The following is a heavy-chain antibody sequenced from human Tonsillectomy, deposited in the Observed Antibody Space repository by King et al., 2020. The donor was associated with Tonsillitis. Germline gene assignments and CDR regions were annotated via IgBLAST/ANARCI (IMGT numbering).Heavy chain of an antibody. CDR1: GFTVSSNY. D-gene: IGHD1-26*01. CDR2: IYSGGNT. Sequence: EVQLVESGGGWVQPGGSLRLSCAASGFTVSSNYMSWVRQAPGKGLEWVSFIYSGGNTYYADSVKGRFTISRDNSKNMLYLQMNSLRDEDTAVYYCARGAWGSLDYCGQGTLVTVSS. J-gene: IGHJ4*02. V-gene: IGHV3-66*01. CDR3: ARGAWGSLDY.